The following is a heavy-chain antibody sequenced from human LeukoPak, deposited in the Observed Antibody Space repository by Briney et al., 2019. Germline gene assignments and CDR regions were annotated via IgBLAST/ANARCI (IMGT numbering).Heavy chain of an antibody. D-gene: IGHD6-13*01. CDR2: INPNSGGT. J-gene: IGHJ4*02. V-gene: IGHV1-2*02. CDR3: ARGGMFSSSWCDY. CDR1: GYTFTGYY. Sequence: ASVKLSCKTSGYTFTGYYMHWVRQAPGQGLEWMGWINPNSGGTNYAQKFQGRVTMTRDTSISTAYMELSSLRSDDTAVYYCARGGMFSSSWCDYWGQGTLAIVSS.